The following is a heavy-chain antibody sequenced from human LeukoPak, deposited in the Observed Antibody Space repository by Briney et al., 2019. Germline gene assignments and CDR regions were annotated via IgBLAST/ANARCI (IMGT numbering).Heavy chain of an antibody. CDR1: GFTFSNYW. D-gene: IGHD4-17*01. Sequence: GGSLRLSCAASGFTFSNYWMSWVRQAPGKGLEWVANIKQDGSDKYCADSVKGRFTISRDNAKNSLYLQMNSLRAEDTAVYYCARDTVATTFDYWGQGTVVTVSS. V-gene: IGHV3-7*04. J-gene: IGHJ4*02. CDR3: ARDTVATTFDY. CDR2: IKQDGSDK.